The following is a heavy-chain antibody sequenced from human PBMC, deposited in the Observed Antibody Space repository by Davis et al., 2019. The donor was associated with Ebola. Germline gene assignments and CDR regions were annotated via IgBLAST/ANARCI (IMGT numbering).Heavy chain of an antibody. CDR2: IYSGGGT. J-gene: IGHJ3*02. D-gene: IGHD7-27*01. Sequence: GESLKISCAASGLTVSSNYMSWIRQAPGKGLEWVSIIYSGGGTVYADSVKGRFTISRDNSKNTMHLQMNRLRGEDTAVYFCVKAEVKWGNAFDIWGPGTMVSVSS. V-gene: IGHV3-53*01. CDR3: VKAEVKWGNAFDI. CDR1: GLTVSSNY.